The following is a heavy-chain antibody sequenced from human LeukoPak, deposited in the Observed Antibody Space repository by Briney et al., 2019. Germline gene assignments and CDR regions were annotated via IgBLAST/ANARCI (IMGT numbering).Heavy chain of an antibody. CDR3: ARDRGRDGYSN. CDR2: IWYDGSNK. V-gene: IGHV3-33*01. J-gene: IGHJ4*02. CDR1: GFTFSSYG. D-gene: IGHD5-24*01. Sequence: GGSLRLSCAASGFTFSSYGMHWVRQAPGKGLEWVAVIWYDGSNKYYADSAKGRFTISRDNSKNTLYLQMNSLRAEDTAVYYCARDRGRDGYSNWGQGTLVTVSS.